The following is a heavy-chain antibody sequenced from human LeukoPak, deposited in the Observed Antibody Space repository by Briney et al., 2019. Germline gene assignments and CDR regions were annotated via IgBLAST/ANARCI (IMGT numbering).Heavy chain of an antibody. Sequence: PGGSLRLSCAASGFTFSSYAMSWVRQAPGKGLEWVSGISGSCGGRYYADSVKGRFTISRDNSKNTLYLQMNNLRAEDTAVYYCAKGVDASGIYYYFYMDVWGKGTTVTVSS. V-gene: IGHV3-23*01. CDR1: GFTFSSYA. CDR3: AKGVDASGIYYYFYMDV. J-gene: IGHJ6*03. CDR2: ISGSCGGR. D-gene: IGHD3-16*01.